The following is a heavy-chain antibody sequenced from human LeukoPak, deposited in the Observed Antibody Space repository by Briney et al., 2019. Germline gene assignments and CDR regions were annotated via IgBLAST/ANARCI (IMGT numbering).Heavy chain of an antibody. CDR3: AKPTVTIPAGFDY. J-gene: IGHJ4*02. D-gene: IGHD4-17*01. V-gene: IGHV3-23*01. Sequence: GGSLRLSCAASGFTFSNYGMSWVRQAPGKGLEWVSVISGSGANTYYADSVKGRFTISRDNSKNTLYLQMNSLRAEDTAVYYCAKPTVTIPAGFDYWGQGTLVTVSS. CDR1: GFTFSNYG. CDR2: ISGSGANT.